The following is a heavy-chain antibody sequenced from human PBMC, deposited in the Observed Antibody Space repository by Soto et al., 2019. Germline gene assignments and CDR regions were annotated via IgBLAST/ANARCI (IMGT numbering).Heavy chain of an antibody. J-gene: IGHJ5*02. Sequence: EVQLVESGGGLVQPGGSLRLSCAVSRFTFSNYWMHWVRQAPGKGLVWVSRINSDGSSTSYADFVKGRFTISRDNAKNTLYLQMNSLRAEDTAVYYCARFRVDGDYVPWSQGTLVTVSS. CDR2: INSDGSST. D-gene: IGHD4-17*01. CDR3: ARFRVDGDYVP. CDR1: RFTFSNYW. V-gene: IGHV3-74*01.